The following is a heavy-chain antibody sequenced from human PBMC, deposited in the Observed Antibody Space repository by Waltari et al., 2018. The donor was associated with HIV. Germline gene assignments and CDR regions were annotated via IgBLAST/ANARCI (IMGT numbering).Heavy chain of an antibody. D-gene: IGHD1-26*01. Sequence: QVHLVQSGAEVKKPGASVKVSCKASGYTFTSYDINWVRQATGQGLEGIGWMNPNSGNTAYAQKCQDRVTLTRSASKSTAYMELRSLKSEDTAAYYCARGPVEGGKYPRYWGQGTLVTVSS. V-gene: IGHV1-8*01. CDR2: MNPNSGNT. J-gene: IGHJ4*02. CDR1: GYTFTSYD. CDR3: ARGPVEGGKYPRY.